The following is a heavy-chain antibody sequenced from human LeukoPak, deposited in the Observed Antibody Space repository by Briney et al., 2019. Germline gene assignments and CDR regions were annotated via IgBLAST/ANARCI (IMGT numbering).Heavy chain of an antibody. Sequence: TGGSLRLSCASSGFTFTYHWMSWVRQAPGKGLEWVANINEHGTSQFYGAAVQGRFTISRDNARHSVSLQMTSLRGEDTAIYFCSKHEGRSFGSWSQGTPVTVSS. J-gene: IGHJ4*02. D-gene: IGHD1-14*01. CDR3: SKHEGRSFGS. CDR2: INEHGTSQ. CDR1: GFTFTYHW. V-gene: IGHV3-7*01.